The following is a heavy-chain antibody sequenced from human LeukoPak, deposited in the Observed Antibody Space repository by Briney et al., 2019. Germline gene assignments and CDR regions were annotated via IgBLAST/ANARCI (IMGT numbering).Heavy chain of an antibody. V-gene: IGHV4-4*02. CDR1: GGSISSSNW. J-gene: IGHJ4*02. D-gene: IGHD5-18*01. CDR2: IYHSGST. CDR3: ARGIYSYGFLNFDY. Sequence: PSETLSLTCAVSGGSISSSNWWSWVRQPPGKGLEWIGEIYHSGSTNYNPSLKSRVTISVDKSKNQFSLKLSSVTAADTAVYYCARGIYSYGFLNFDYWGQGTLSPSPQ.